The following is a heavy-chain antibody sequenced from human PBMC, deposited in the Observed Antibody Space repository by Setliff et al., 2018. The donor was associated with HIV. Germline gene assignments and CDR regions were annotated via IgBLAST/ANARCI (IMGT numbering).Heavy chain of an antibody. CDR3: ARQLSNSLDY. D-gene: IGHD7-27*01. CDR2: INPSGGST. CDR1: GYTFTSYY. V-gene: IGHV1-46*01. Sequence: ASVKVSCKASGYTFTSYYMHWVRQAPGQGLEWMGIINPSGGSTSYAQKFQGRVTMTRDTSINTAYMELNSLRSDDTAVYYCARQLSNSLDYWGQGTLVTVSS. J-gene: IGHJ4*02.